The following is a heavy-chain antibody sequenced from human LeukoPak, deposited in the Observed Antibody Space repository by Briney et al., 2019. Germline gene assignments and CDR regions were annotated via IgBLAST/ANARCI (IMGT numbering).Heavy chain of an antibody. CDR2: IYYSGST. Sequence: SETLSLTCTVSGGSISSYYWSWIRQPPGKGLEWIGYIYYSGSTNYNPSLKSRVTISVDTSKNQFSLKLTPVTAADTAVYYCARHGQDLAYNWFDPWGQGTLVTVSS. J-gene: IGHJ5*02. V-gene: IGHV4-59*08. CDR3: ARHGQDLAYNWFDP. D-gene: IGHD3/OR15-3a*01. CDR1: GGSISSYY.